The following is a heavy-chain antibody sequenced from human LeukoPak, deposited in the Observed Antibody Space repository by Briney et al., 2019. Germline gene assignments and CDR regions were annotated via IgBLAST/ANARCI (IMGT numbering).Heavy chain of an antibody. J-gene: IGHJ4*02. D-gene: IGHD3-3*01. CDR3: ARGIGDFGVVIKGSYFDY. Sequence: ASVKVSCKASGYTFTNYHIAWVRQAPGQGLEWMGWMNPNSGNTGYAQKLQGRVTMTTDTSTSTAYMELRSLRSDDTAVYYCARGIGDFGVVIKGSYFDYWGQGTLVTVSS. CDR1: GYTFTNYH. CDR2: MNPNSGNT. V-gene: IGHV1-18*01.